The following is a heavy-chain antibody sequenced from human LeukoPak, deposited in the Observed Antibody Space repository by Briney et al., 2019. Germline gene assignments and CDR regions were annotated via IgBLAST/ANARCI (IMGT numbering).Heavy chain of an antibody. D-gene: IGHD2-2*02. CDR2: INPNSGGT. J-gene: IGHJ4*02. Sequence: ASVTVSCKASRYTFTGYYMHWVRQAPGQGLEWMGWINPNSGGTNYAQKFQGRVTMTSDTSISTAYMELSRLRSDDTAVYYCARAGCSSTSCYNWGQGTLVTVSS. CDR1: RYTFTGYY. V-gene: IGHV1-2*02. CDR3: ARAGCSSTSCYN.